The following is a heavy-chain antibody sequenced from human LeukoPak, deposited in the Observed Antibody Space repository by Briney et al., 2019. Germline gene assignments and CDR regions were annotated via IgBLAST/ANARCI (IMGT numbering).Heavy chain of an antibody. CDR3: ARGLSFYSSGWYGY. CDR1: GGAFSGYY. V-gene: IGHV4-34*01. CDR2: INHSGST. J-gene: IGHJ4*02. Sequence: SETLSLTRAVYGGAFSGYYWSGIRQPPGKGLEWIGEINHSGSTNYNPSLKSRVTISVDTSKNQFSLKLSAVTAADTAVYYCARGLSFYSSGWYGYWGQGTLVTVSS. D-gene: IGHD6-19*01.